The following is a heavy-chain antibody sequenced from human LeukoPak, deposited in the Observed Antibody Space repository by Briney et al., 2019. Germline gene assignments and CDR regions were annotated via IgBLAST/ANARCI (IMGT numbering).Heavy chain of an antibody. Sequence: GGSLRLSCTASGFTFSSYWMLWVRQAPGKGLEWVASIKQDGSEKYYVDSMKGRFTISRDNAKNSLYLQMNSLRGEDTAVYYCARMPRGPDLWGKGTTVTVSS. D-gene: IGHD2-2*01. J-gene: IGHJ6*04. CDR3: ARMPRGPDL. V-gene: IGHV3-7*01. CDR1: GFTFSSYW. CDR2: IKQDGSEK.